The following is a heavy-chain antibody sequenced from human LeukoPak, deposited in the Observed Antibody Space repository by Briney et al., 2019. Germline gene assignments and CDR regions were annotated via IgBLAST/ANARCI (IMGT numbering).Heavy chain of an antibody. CDR3: ARMVADTKVNWFDP. V-gene: IGHV4-4*07. J-gene: IGHJ5*02. CDR2: IYTSGST. CDR1: GGSISSYY. Sequence: SEALSLTCTVSGGSISSYYWSWIRQPAGKGLEWIGRIYTSGSTNYNPSLKSRVTMSVDTSKNQFSLKLSSVTAADTAVYYCARMVADTKVNWFDPWGQGTLVTVSS. D-gene: IGHD2-15*01.